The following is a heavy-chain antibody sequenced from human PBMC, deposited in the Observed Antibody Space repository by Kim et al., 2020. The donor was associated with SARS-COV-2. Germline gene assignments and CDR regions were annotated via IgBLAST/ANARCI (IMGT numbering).Heavy chain of an antibody. CDR3: ARHNILTGYTIDY. Sequence: YSPSFQGQVTSSADKSISTAYLQWSSLKASDTAMYYCARHNILTGYTIDYWGQGTLVTVSS. D-gene: IGHD3-9*01. J-gene: IGHJ4*02. V-gene: IGHV5-51*01.